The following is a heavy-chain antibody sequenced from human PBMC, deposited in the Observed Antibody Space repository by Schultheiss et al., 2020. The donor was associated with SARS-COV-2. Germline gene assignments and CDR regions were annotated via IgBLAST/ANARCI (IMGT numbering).Heavy chain of an antibody. CDR2: IRSKARNYAT. J-gene: IGHJ5*02. D-gene: IGHD5-18*01. Sequence: GGSLRLSCIVSGFTFNDYAMTWVRQASGKGLEWVGRIRSKARNYATTYAASVKGRFIISRDESRNTSYLQMNSVKIEDTAVYYCTRNSTSSGWFDPWGQGTLVTVSS. CDR1: GFTFNDYA. CDR3: TRNSTSSGWFDP. V-gene: IGHV3-73*01.